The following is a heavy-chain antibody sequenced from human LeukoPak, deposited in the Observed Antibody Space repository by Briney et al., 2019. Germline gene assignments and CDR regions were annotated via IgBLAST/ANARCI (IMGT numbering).Heavy chain of an antibody. CDR3: ASDSSGYYRYFDY. CDR2: IIPIFGTA. CDR1: GYTFTSYA. V-gene: IGHV1-69*13. Sequence: ASVKVSCKASGYTFTSYAISWVRQAPGQGLEWMGGIIPIFGTANYAQKFQGRVTITADESTSTAYMELSSLRSEDTAVYYCASDSSGYYRYFDYWGQGTLVTVSS. J-gene: IGHJ4*02. D-gene: IGHD3-22*01.